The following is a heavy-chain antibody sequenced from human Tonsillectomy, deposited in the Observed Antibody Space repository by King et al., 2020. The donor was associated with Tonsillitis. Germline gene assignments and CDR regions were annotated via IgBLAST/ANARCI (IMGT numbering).Heavy chain of an antibody. V-gene: IGHV3-64D*06. Sequence: EVQLVESGGGLVQPGGSLRLSCSASGFTFSDYAMHWVRQATGKGLEYVSGISDNGGIVYNADSVKGRCAISRDNSKNTLYLQMSSLRAEDSALYYCTTTGDFWGQGSLVTVSS. CDR2: ISDNGGIV. D-gene: IGHD1-1*01. CDR1: GFTFSDYA. J-gene: IGHJ4*02. CDR3: TTTGDF.